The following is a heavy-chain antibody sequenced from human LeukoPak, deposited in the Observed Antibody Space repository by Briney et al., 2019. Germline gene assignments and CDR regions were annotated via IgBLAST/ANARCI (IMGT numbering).Heavy chain of an antibody. CDR1: GGSISSYY. D-gene: IGHD6-25*01. CDR3: SREGGSSSFDY. Sequence: SETLSLTCTISGGSISSYYWSWIRQPPGKGLEWIGYIFYSESTNYNPSLKSRVTIAVDTPKNQFSLKLGSLTAADTAVYYCSREGGSSSFDYWGQGTLVTVSS. V-gene: IGHV4-59*01. CDR2: IFYSEST. J-gene: IGHJ4*02.